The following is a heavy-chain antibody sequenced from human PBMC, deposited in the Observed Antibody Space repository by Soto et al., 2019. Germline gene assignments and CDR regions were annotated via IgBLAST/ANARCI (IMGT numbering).Heavy chain of an antibody. CDR3: ATWNYYGSGRPSDY. CDR1: GFTFSDYY. D-gene: IGHD3-10*01. J-gene: IGHJ4*02. CDR2: ISSSGSTI. Sequence: GGSLRLSCVASGFTFSDYYMSWIRQAPGKGLEWLSYISSSGSTIFYADSVKGRFTISRDNAKNSLYLQMNSLRAEDTAVYYCATWNYYGSGRPSDYWGQGNLVTVSS. V-gene: IGHV3-11*01.